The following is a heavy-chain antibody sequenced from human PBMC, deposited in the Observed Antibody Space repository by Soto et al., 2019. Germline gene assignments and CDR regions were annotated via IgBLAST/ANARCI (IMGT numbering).Heavy chain of an antibody. CDR1: GGSISSGSYD. CDR2: IYYSGST. CDR3: ATRTDYYYGSGSLGGMDV. Sequence: QVQLQESGPGLVKPSQTLSLTCTVSGGSISSGSYDWSWIRQLPGRGLEWIGYIYYSGSTYYNPSLKSRVTISVDTSKNQFSLKLNSVTAADTAVYYCATRTDYYYGSGSLGGMDVWGQGTTVTVSS. J-gene: IGHJ6*02. V-gene: IGHV4-31*03. D-gene: IGHD3-10*01.